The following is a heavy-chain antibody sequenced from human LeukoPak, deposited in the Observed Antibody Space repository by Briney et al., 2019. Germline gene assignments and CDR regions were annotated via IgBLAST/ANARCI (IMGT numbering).Heavy chain of an antibody. CDR1: GGTFSSYA. CDR2: IIPILGIA. J-gene: IGHJ4*02. Sequence: ASVKVSCKASGGTFSSYAISWLRQAPGQGLEWMGRIIPILGIANYAQKLQGRVTITADKSTSTAYMELSSLRSEDTAVYYCAREVREGYSYGSYYFDYWGQGTLVTVSS. D-gene: IGHD5-18*01. CDR3: AREVREGYSYGSYYFDY. V-gene: IGHV1-69*04.